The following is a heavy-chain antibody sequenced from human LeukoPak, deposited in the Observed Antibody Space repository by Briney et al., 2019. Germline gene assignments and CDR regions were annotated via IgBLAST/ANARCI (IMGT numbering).Heavy chain of an antibody. Sequence: PSETLSLTCTVSGGSISSYYWSWIRQPAGKGLEWIGRIYTSGSTNYNPSLKSRVTMSVDTSKNQFSLKLSSVTAADTAVYYCARERTPTIFGVVIIADRATNWFDPWGQGTLVTVFS. D-gene: IGHD3-3*01. V-gene: IGHV4-4*07. CDR1: GGSISSYY. J-gene: IGHJ5*02. CDR3: ARERTPTIFGVVIIADRATNWFDP. CDR2: IYTSGST.